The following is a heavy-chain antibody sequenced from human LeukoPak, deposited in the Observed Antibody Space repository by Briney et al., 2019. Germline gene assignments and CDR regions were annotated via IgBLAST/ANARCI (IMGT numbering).Heavy chain of an antibody. V-gene: IGHV3-23*01. CDR2: ISGSGGST. Sequence: GGSLRLSCAASGFTFSSYAMSWVRQAPGKGLEWVSAISGSGGSTYYADSVKGRFTISRDNSKNTLYLQMNSLRAEDTAVHYCAKTGDYGPTHDAFDIWGQGTRVTVSS. J-gene: IGHJ3*02. CDR3: AKTGDYGPTHDAFDI. D-gene: IGHD4-17*01. CDR1: GFTFSSYA.